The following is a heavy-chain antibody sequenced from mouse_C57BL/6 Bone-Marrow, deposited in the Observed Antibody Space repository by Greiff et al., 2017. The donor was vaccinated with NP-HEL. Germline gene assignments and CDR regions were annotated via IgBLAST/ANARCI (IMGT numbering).Heavy chain of an antibody. J-gene: IGHJ3*01. V-gene: IGHV5-9*01. CDR2: ISGGGGNT. D-gene: IGHD2-1*01. CDR3: ARHYGNYESGFAY. CDR1: GFTFSSYT. Sequence: EVKLMESGGGLVKPGGSLKLSCAASGFTFSSYTMSWVRQTPEKRLDWVATISGGGGNTYYPDSVKGRFTISRDNAKNTLYLQMSSLRSEDTALYYCARHYGNYESGFAYWGQGTLVTVSA.